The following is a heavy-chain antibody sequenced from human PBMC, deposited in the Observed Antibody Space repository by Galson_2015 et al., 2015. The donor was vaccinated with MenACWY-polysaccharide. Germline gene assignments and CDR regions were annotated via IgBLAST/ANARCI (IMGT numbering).Heavy chain of an antibody. J-gene: IGHJ4*02. V-gene: IGHV4-59*08. D-gene: IGHD3-3*01. Sequence: SLETRVTISVDTSKNQFSLKGSSVTAADTAVYYCARHGSGSVIGLEYSGQGALVTVSS. CDR3: ARHGSGSVIGLEY.